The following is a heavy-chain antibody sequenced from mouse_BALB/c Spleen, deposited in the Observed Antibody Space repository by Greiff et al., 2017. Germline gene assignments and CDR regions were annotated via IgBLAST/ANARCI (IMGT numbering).Heavy chain of an antibody. J-gene: IGHJ4*01. V-gene: IGHV3-8*02. CDR1: GDSFTSGY. D-gene: IGHD1-1*01. Sequence: EVQLQQSGPSLVKPSQTLSLTCSVTGDSFTSGYWNWIRKFPGNKLEYMGYISYSGSTYYNPSLNSRISITRDTSKNQYYLQLNSVTTEDTATYYCARSRITTASMDYWGQGTSVTVSS. CDR2: ISYSGST. CDR3: ARSRITTASMDY.